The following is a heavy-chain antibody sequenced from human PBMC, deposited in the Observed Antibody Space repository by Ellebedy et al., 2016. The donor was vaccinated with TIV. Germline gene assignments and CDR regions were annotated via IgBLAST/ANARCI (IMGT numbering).Heavy chain of an antibody. CDR2: ISWDGIGT. D-gene: IGHD6-19*01. CDR1: GFTFDDFT. V-gene: IGHV3-43*01. Sequence: GGSLRLSCAASGFTFDDFTMHWVRQAPGKGLEWVSLISWDGIGTYYADSVKGRFTISSDNAKNTLYLQMNSLRAEDTAVYYCARGFWACSGSMDVWGQGTTVTVSS. J-gene: IGHJ6*02. CDR3: ARGFWACSGSMDV.